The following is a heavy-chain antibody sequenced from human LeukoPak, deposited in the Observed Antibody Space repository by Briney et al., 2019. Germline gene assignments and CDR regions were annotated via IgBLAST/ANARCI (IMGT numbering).Heavy chain of an antibody. CDR1: GGSISSYY. J-gene: IGHJ4*02. Sequence: SETLSLTCAVSGGSISSYYWSWIRQPPGKGLEWIGYIYYSGSTNYNPSLKSRVTISVDTSKNQFSLKLSSVTAADTAVYYCARGGVHRDGYNYVIWGQGTLVTVSS. CDR2: IYYSGST. CDR3: ARGGVHRDGYNYVI. V-gene: IGHV4-59*01. D-gene: IGHD5-24*01.